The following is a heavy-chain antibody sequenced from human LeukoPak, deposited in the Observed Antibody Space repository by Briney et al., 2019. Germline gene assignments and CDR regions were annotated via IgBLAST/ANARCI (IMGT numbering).Heavy chain of an antibody. V-gene: IGHV4-59*08. Sequence: PSETLSLTCTVSRGSISPYYWSWIRQPPGKGLEWIGYVSSSGSTNYNPSLKSRVTISVDGSKNQLSLKLSSVTAADTAVYCCARLVSSSLDYWGQGALVTVSS. CDR1: RGSISPYY. J-gene: IGHJ4*02. CDR3: ARLVSSSLDY. CDR2: VSSSGST. D-gene: IGHD6-13*01.